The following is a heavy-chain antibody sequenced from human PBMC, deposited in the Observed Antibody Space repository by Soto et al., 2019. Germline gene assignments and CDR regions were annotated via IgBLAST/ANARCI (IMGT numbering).Heavy chain of an antibody. CDR3: ARDLISNHHYYGMDV. V-gene: IGHV1-69*01. Sequence: NYAQRFQGRVTITADESTSTVYMELSSLRSEDTALYYCARDLISNHHYYGMDVWGQGTTVTVSS. J-gene: IGHJ6*02.